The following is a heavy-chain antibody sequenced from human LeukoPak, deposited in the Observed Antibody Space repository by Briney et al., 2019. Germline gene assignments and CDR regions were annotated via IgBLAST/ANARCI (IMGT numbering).Heavy chain of an antibody. J-gene: IGHJ4*02. Sequence: ASVKVSCKASGYTFTNYYIHWVRQAPGQGLEWMGITDPIGGSTNYAQKFQGRVTMTRDTSTSTVYMELSSLRAEDSAVYYCARCTTTYLDCWGQGTLVTVS. CDR1: GYTFTNYY. CDR2: TDPIGGST. V-gene: IGHV1-46*01. CDR3: ARCTTTYLDC. D-gene: IGHD2-8*01.